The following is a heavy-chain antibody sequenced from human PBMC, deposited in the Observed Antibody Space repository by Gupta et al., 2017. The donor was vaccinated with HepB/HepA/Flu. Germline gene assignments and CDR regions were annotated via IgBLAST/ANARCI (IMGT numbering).Heavy chain of an antibody. CDR2: IYYSGST. D-gene: IGHD1-26*01. CDR1: GGSISSYY. V-gene: IGHV4-59*12. CDR3: ARDSGSYYDY. J-gene: IGHJ4*02. Sequence: QVQLQESGPGLVKHSETLSLTCTVSGGSISSYYWSWIRQPPGKGLEWIGYIYYSGSTNYNPSLKSRVTISVDTSKNQFSLKLSSVTAADTAVYYCARDSGSYYDYWGQGTLVTVSS.